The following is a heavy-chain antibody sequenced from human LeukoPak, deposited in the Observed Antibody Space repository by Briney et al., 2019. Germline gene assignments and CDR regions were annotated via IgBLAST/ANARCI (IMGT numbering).Heavy chain of an antibody. Sequence: PSETLSLTCTVSGGSISSYYWNWIRQPPGKGLEWIGYISYNGNTNSIPSLKSRVTISLDTSKSQFSLRLTSVTAADTAVYHCVAAVDGGPLDYWGQGTLVTVSS. V-gene: IGHV4-59*01. CDR1: GGSISSYY. CDR2: ISYNGNT. CDR3: VAAVDGGPLDY. J-gene: IGHJ4*02. D-gene: IGHD4-23*01.